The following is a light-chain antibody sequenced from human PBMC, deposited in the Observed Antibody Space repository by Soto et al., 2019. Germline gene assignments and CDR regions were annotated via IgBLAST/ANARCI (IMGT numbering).Light chain of an antibody. V-gene: IGKV3-15*01. CDR2: GAS. J-gene: IGKJ1*01. CDR1: QSVSSS. Sequence: EIVLTQSPGTLSLSPGERATLSCRASQSVSSSSLAWYQQNPGQAPRLLIYGASTRATGIPARFSGSGSGTEFTLTISSLQSEDFAVYYCQQYNNWPRTFGQGTKVDIK. CDR3: QQYNNWPRT.